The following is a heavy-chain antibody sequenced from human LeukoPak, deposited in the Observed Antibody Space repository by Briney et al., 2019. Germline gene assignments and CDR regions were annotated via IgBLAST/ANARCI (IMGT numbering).Heavy chain of an antibody. CDR2: INHSGST. CDR1: GDSITGYY. Sequence: PSETLSLTCSVSGDSITGYYWGWIRQPPGKGLEWIGEINHSGSTNYNPSLNSRLTMSVDTSRNQFSLRLSSVTAADTAVYYCARHFGSGTYPLDYWGQGTLATVSS. V-gene: IGHV4-34*01. D-gene: IGHD3-10*01. CDR3: ARHFGSGTYPLDY. J-gene: IGHJ4*02.